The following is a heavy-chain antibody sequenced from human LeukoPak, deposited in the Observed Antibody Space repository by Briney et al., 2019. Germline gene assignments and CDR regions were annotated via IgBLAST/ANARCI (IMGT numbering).Heavy chain of an antibody. CDR3: AKDLLPETVTTRGSFNS. CDR2: ISGSGANT. CDR1: GFTFSDYT. D-gene: IGHD4-17*01. V-gene: IGHV3-23*01. J-gene: IGHJ4*02. Sequence: GGSLRLSCAASGFTFSDYTMSWVRQAPGKGLEWVSAISGSGANTYYADSAKGRFTISRDDYKKTLNLQMNSLRADDTAVYYCAKDLLPETVTTRGSFNSWGQGSLVTVSS.